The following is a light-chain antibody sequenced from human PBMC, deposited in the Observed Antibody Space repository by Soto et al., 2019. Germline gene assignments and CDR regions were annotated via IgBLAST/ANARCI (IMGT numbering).Light chain of an antibody. V-gene: IGKV1-5*01. CDR3: QQYNSYSRT. J-gene: IGKJ3*01. CDR2: AAS. CDR1: QSITNW. Sequence: DIQMTQSPSTLAVSLLERCTITCRASQSITNWFAWHQQKPAKAPQLLIYAASSSKSGVPSRFSGSGSGTEFPLTISSLQPDDFATYYRQQYNSYSRTFGPGTKVDIK.